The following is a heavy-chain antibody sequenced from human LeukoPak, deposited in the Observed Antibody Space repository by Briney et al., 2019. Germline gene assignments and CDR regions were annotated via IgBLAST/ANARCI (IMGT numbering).Heavy chain of an antibody. J-gene: IGHJ3*02. V-gene: IGHV4-31*03. Sequence: PSETLSLPCTVSGRSISRGGYYWRWIRQHPGEGLEWHGYIYYSGSTYYHPSPQIRVTISVDTSKNQFSLKLSSVTAADTAVYYCARGPDDYGDYPDAFDIWGQGTMVTVSS. D-gene: IGHD4-17*01. CDR3: ARGPDDYGDYPDAFDI. CDR2: IYYSGST. CDR1: GRSISRGGYY.